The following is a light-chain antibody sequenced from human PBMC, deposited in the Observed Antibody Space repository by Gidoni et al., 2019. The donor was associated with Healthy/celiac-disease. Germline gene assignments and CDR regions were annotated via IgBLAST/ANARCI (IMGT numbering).Light chain of an antibody. J-gene: IGKJ4*01. CDR3: QQRSNWPALT. V-gene: IGKV3-11*01. Sequence: ELVLTPSPATLSLSPGERATLSCRASQSVSSYLAWYPPNTGQAPRLLIYDASNRATGIPARFSGSGSGTDFTLTISSLEPEDFAVYYCQQRSNWPALTFGGGTKVEIK. CDR2: DAS. CDR1: QSVSSY.